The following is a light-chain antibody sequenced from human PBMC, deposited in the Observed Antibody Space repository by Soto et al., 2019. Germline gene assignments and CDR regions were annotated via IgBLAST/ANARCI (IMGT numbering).Light chain of an antibody. CDR3: LQESNYPLT. J-gene: IGKJ4*01. CDR1: QGVRVD. Sequence: QMTQSPSSLSASVGDRVTITCRASQGVRVDVGWYQQKPGKAPKLLIYSASTLQSGVPSRFSGSRSGTDFTHTISGPQPEDFATYYCLQESNYPLTFGGGTKVEIK. V-gene: IGKV1-6*01. CDR2: SAS.